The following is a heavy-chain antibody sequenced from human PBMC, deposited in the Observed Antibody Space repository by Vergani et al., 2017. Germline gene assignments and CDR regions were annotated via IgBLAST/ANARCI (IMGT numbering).Heavy chain of an antibody. CDR1: GGSISSSSYY. CDR3: ARRGIAAPIDY. J-gene: IGHJ4*02. CDR2: IYYSGST. Sequence: QLQLQESGPGLVKPSETLSLTCTVSGGSISSSSYYWGWIRQPPGKGLEWIGSIYYSGSTYYNPSLKSRVTISVDTSKNQFSLKLSSVTAADTAVYYCARRGIAAPIDYWGKGTLVTVSS. D-gene: IGHD6-13*01. V-gene: IGHV4-39*01.